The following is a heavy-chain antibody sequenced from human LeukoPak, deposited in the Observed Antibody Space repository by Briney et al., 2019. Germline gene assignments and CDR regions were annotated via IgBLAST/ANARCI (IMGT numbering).Heavy chain of an antibody. CDR3: ARYRDGMPSAHNPY. CDR1: GFTFSNYW. D-gene: IGHD1-1*01. V-gene: IGHV3-7*01. J-gene: IGHJ4*02. Sequence: GGSLRLSCAASGFTFSNYWMTWVRQVPGGGLEWVANINQRGSETNYVDSVKGRFTISRDNAKNSLYLQMNTLRAEDTAVYYCARYRDGMPSAHNPYWGQGTLVTVSS. CDR2: INQRGSET.